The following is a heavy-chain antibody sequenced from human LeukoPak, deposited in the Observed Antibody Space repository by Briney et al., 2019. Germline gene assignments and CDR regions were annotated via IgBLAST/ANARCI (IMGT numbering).Heavy chain of an antibody. CDR2: ISPSSTRI. D-gene: IGHD2-8*02. CDR3: VKMLNTGHAHAALDY. V-gene: IGHV3-48*04. J-gene: IGHJ4*02. Sequence: QSGGSLRLSCAASGFSFSHYGMNWVRQAPGKGLEWVSYISPSSTRIDYAASVRGRFTISRDNAKSSLYLQVNSLRAEDTAVYYCVKMLNTGHAHAALDYWGQGTLVTVSS. CDR1: GFSFSHYG.